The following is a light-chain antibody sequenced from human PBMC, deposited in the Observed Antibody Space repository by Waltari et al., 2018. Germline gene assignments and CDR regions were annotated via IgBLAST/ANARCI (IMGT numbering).Light chain of an antibody. CDR2: GAS. J-gene: IGKJ2*01. V-gene: IGKV4-1*01. CDR1: QSVLYSSNNYNY. CDR3: QQYYESPYT. Sequence: DIVMIQSPDSLAVSLGERASINCKTSQSVLYSSNNYNYLACYQQKPGQPPQLLIYGASTRESGVPDRFGGSGSGTHFTLTISSLQAEDVAVYYCQQYYESPYTFGQGTKLEIK.